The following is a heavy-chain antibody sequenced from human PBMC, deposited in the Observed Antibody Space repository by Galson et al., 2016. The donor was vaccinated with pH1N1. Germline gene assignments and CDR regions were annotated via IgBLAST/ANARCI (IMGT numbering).Heavy chain of an antibody. V-gene: IGHV3-74*01. D-gene: IGHD3-10*01. J-gene: IGHJ5*02. CDR3: VRAPAGPTEWFDP. CDR2: ISSDGITA. CDR1: GFTFSTYW. Sequence: SLRLSCAASGFTFSTYWMHWVRQAPGKGLVWVSRISSDGITAIHADSVQGRFTISRDNAKNTLYLQMNSLRAEDTAVYYCVRAPAGPTEWFDPWGQGTLVTVSS.